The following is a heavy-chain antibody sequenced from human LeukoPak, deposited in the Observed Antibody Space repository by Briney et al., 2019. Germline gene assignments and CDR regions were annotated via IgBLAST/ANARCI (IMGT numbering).Heavy chain of an antibody. CDR1: GFTFSSYA. CDR2: ISSNGGST. V-gene: IGHV3-64D*06. CDR3: VILDYCDTKNDAFDI. J-gene: IGHJ3*02. D-gene: IGHD3-22*01. Sequence: GGPLRLSCSASGFTFSSYAMHWVRQAPGKGLEYVSAISSNGGSTYYADSVKGRFTISRDNSKNTLYLQMSSLRAEDTAVYYCVILDYCDTKNDAFDIWGQGTMVTVSS.